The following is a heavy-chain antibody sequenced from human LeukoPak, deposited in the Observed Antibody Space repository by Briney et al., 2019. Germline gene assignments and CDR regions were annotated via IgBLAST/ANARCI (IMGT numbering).Heavy chain of an antibody. Sequence: GAPVKVSCKVSGYTLTELSMHWVRQAPGKGLEWMGGFDPEDGETIYAQKFQGRVTMTEDTSTDTAYMELSSLRSEDTAVYYCASRRYCYDSSGFDGFDYWGQGTLVTVSS. CDR2: FDPEDGET. V-gene: IGHV1-24*01. J-gene: IGHJ4*02. CDR3: ASRRYCYDSSGFDGFDY. CDR1: GYTLTELS. D-gene: IGHD3-22*01.